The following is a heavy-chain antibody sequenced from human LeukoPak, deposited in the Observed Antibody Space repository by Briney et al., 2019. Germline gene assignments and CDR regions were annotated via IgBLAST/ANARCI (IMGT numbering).Heavy chain of an antibody. J-gene: IGHJ4*02. CDR2: ISSSSSYI. V-gene: IGHV3-21*01. CDR1: GFTFSSYS. Sequence: PGGSLRLSCAASGFTFSSYSMNWVRQAPRQGLELVSFISSSSSYIYYADPVQGRFTIFCVNTTNSLYFLMHGARTDAETAYYCARDLYYYDSRGPFDYWGQGTLVTVSS. D-gene: IGHD3-22*01. CDR3: ARDLYYYDSRGPFDY.